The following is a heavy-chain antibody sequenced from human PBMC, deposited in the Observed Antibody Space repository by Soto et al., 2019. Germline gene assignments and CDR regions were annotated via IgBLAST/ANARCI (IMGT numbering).Heavy chain of an antibody. V-gene: IGHV4-34*01. CDR2: INHSGST. CDR3: ARSRHYYGSGSHQYNWFGP. CDR1: GGSFSGYY. D-gene: IGHD3-10*01. J-gene: IGHJ5*02. Sequence: QVQLQQWGAGLLKPSETLSLTCAVYGGSFSGYYWSWIRQPPGKGLEWIGEINHSGSTNYNPSLKSRVTISVDTSKSQFSLKLSSVTAADTAVYSCARSRHYYGSGSHQYNWFGPWGQGTLVTVSS.